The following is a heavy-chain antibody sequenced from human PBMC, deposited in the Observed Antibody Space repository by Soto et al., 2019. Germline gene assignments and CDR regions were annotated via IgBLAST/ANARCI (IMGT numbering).Heavy chain of an antibody. Sequence: QVQLVESGGGVVQPGRSLRLSCAASGFTFSSYAMHWVRQAPGKGLEWVAVISYDGSNKYYADSVKGRFTISRDNSKNTVYLQMNSLRAEDTAVYYCARGVLRYFDWLLPQFDYWGQGTLVTVSS. J-gene: IGHJ4*02. V-gene: IGHV3-30-3*01. CDR1: GFTFSSYA. D-gene: IGHD3-9*01. CDR2: ISYDGSNK. CDR3: ARGVLRYFDWLLPQFDY.